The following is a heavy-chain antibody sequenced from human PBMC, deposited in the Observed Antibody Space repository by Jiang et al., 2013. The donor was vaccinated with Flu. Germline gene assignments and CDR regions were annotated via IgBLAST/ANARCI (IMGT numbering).Heavy chain of an antibody. V-gene: IGHV1-2*04. CDR1: GYTFTGYY. Sequence: GAEVKKPGASVKVSCKASGYTFTGYYMHWVRQAPGQGLEWMGWINPNSGGTNYAQKFQGWVTMTRDTSISTAYMELSRLRSDDTAVYYCARSYYYDSSGYYYDVLFDYWGQGTLVTVSS. CDR2: INPNSGGT. J-gene: IGHJ4*02. CDR3: ARSYYYDSSGYYYDVLFDY. D-gene: IGHD3-22*01.